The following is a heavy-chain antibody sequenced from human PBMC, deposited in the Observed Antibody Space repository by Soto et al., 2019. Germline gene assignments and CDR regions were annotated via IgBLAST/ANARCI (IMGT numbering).Heavy chain of an antibody. CDR3: ARDGTGGVLGLNKYYYVDV. CDR1: GYTFITHG. D-gene: IGHD2-8*02. Sequence: QVRLVQSGAEVKKPGASVKVSCKASGYTFITHGISWVRQAPGQGLEWMGRISAYNGDTKYAQKFQGRVTLTTDKTTTAAYVEMRSLRSDDTAVYYCARDGTGGVLGLNKYYYVDVWGEGTTVTVSS. J-gene: IGHJ6*03. CDR2: ISAYNGDT. V-gene: IGHV1-18*01.